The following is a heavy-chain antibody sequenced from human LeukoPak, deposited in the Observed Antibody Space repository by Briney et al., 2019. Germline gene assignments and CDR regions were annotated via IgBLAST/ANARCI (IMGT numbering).Heavy chain of an antibody. J-gene: IGHJ4*02. CDR2: IYYSGST. Sequence: PSETLSLTCTVSGGSISSYYWSWIRQPPGKGLEWIGYIYYSGSTNYNPSPKSRVTISVDTSKNQFSLKLSSVTAADTAVYYCARGGAHSSSWYYFDYWGQGTLVTVSS. CDR1: GGSISSYY. CDR3: ARGGAHSSSWYYFDY. D-gene: IGHD6-13*01. V-gene: IGHV4-59*01.